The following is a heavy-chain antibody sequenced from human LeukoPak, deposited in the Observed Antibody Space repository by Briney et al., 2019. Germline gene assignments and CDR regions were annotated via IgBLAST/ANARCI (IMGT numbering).Heavy chain of an antibody. D-gene: IGHD2-2*01. Sequence: GASVKVSCKASGCTFSSYAISWVRQAPGQGLEWMGWINADNGNTNYAQKLQGRVTMTTDTSTSTAYMELRSLRSDDTAVYFCVRARSDAVPAALYWGEGKLVTVSS. CDR3: VRARSDAVPAALY. CDR1: GCTFSSYA. CDR2: INADNGNT. V-gene: IGHV1-18*01. J-gene: IGHJ4*02.